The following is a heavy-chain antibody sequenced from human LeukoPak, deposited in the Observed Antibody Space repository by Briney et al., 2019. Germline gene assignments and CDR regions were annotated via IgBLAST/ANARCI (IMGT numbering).Heavy chain of an antibody. Sequence: SETLSLTCAVYGGSFSGYYWSWIRQPPGKGLEWIGEINHSGSTNYNPSLKSRVTISVDTSKNQFSLKLSSVTAADTAVYYCARGGDGTTYYYYYMDVWGKGTTVTISS. CDR2: INHSGST. J-gene: IGHJ6*03. CDR3: ARGGDGTTYYYYYMDV. CDR1: GGSFSGYY. D-gene: IGHD5-24*01. V-gene: IGHV4-34*01.